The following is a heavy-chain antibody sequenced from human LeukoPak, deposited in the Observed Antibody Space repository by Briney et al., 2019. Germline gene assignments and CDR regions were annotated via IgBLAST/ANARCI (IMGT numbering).Heavy chain of an antibody. V-gene: IGHV3-7*01. CDR2: IKEDGSEK. J-gene: IGHJ4*02. Sequence: PGGSLRLSCAASGFTFDDYGMSWVRQAPGKGLEWVANIKEDGSEKYSVDSVKGRFTISRDNAKNSLYLQMNSLRAEDTAVYYCARPSPLTGDPHFDYWGQGTLVTVSS. CDR1: GFTFDDYG. D-gene: IGHD7-27*01. CDR3: ARPSPLTGDPHFDY.